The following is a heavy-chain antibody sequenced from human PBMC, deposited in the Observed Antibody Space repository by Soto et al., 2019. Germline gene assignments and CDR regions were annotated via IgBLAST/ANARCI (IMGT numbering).Heavy chain of an antibody. V-gene: IGHV1-2*02. D-gene: IGHD6-6*01. CDR2: INPNSGGT. Sequence: GASVKVSFKASGYTFTDYYMHWLRQAPGQGLEWMGWINPNSGGTNYAQKFQGRVTKTRDTSISTAYMELSSLRSDDTAVDYCAREGSSSSKYFQHWGQGTLVTVSS. CDR1: GYTFTDYY. CDR3: AREGSSSSKYFQH. J-gene: IGHJ1*01.